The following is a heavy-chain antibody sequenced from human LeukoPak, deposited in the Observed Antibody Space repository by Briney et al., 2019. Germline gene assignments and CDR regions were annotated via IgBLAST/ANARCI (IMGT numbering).Heavy chain of an antibody. V-gene: IGHV4-34*01. CDR1: GGSFSGYY. J-gene: IGHJ6*03. D-gene: IGHD6-19*01. CDR2: INHSGST. Sequence: PSETLSLTCAVYGGSFSGYYWSWIRQPPGKGLEWIGEINHSGSTNYNPSLKSRVTISVDTSKNQFSLKLSSVTAADTAVYYCARGRGYSSGWYYYYYYMDVWGKGTTVTVSS. CDR3: ARGRGYSSGWYYYYYYMDV.